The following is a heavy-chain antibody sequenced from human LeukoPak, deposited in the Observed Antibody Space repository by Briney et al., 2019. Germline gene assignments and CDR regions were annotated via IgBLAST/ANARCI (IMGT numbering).Heavy chain of an antibody. V-gene: IGHV4-4*02. J-gene: IGHJ3*02. CDR3: ARTRLRHEAGAFDI. CDR1: GGSFSSSYW. D-gene: IGHD2-15*01. Sequence: PSGTLPLTCAVSGGSFSSSYWWTWVRQPPGKGLEWIGEISHSGSTNYNPSLMSRVTISLDKSSNHFSLNVNSVTAADTAVYYCARTRLRHEAGAFDIWGQGTMVTVSS. CDR2: ISHSGST.